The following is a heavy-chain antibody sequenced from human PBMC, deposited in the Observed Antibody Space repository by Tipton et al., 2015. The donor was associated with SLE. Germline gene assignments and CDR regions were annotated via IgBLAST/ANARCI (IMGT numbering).Heavy chain of an antibody. CDR1: GGSISSHY. CDR3: ARAGEDWWDEHDL. J-gene: IGHJ2*01. V-gene: IGHV4-59*11. CDR2: IFYSGST. D-gene: IGHD2-8*02. Sequence: GLVKPSGTLSLTCTVSGGSISSHYWSWIRQPPGTGLEWIGNIFYSGSTNYHPSLKSRVTISVDTSKNQFSLKLSAVSAADTAVYFCARAGEDWWDEHDLWGRGTLVIVSS.